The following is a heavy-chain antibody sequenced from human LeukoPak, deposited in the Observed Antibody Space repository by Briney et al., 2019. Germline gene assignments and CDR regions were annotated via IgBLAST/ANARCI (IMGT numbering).Heavy chain of an antibody. Sequence: GRSLRLSCAASGFTFSSYAMHWVRQAPGKGLEWVAVISYDGSNKYYADSVKGRFTISRDNSKNTLYLQMNSLRAEDTAVYYCAKGGGYEAQYYYYYSDVWGKGTTVTISS. D-gene: IGHD5-12*01. CDR2: ISYDGSNK. J-gene: IGHJ6*03. CDR3: AKGGGYEAQYYYYYSDV. CDR1: GFTFSSYA. V-gene: IGHV3-30*04.